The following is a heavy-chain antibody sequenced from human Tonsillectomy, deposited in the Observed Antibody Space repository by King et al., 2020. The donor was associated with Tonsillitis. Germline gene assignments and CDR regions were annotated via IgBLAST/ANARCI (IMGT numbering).Heavy chain of an antibody. CDR3: ARRADGGYFDH. V-gene: IGHV1-46*01. J-gene: IGHJ4*02. Sequence: QLVQSGAEVKNPGASVKVSCKASGYTFMKYYIHWVRQSPGQGLEWMGIINPIGGSATYAQKYQGRVNMTRETSASTVYMELSSLRSEDTAVYYCARRADGGYFDHWGQGTLVTVSS. D-gene: IGHD1-26*01. CDR2: INPIGGSA. CDR1: GYTFMKYY.